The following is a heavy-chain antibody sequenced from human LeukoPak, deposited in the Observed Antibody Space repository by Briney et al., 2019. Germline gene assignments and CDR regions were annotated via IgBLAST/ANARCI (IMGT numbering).Heavy chain of an antibody. Sequence: PGGSLRLSCAACGFTFSSYAMSWVRQAPGKGLEWVSAISGSGGSTYYADSVKGRFTISRDNSKNTLYLQMNSLRAEDTAVYYCAKDPCSSTSCYPFDYWGQGTLVTVSS. CDR3: AKDPCSSTSCYPFDY. J-gene: IGHJ4*02. CDR2: ISGSGGST. D-gene: IGHD2-2*01. V-gene: IGHV3-23*01. CDR1: GFTFSSYA.